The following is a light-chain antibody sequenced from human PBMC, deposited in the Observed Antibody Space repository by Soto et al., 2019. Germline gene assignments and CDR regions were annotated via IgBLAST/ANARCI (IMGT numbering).Light chain of an antibody. J-gene: IGLJ2*01. CDR3: CSYAGSSTFAMV. Sequence: QSVLTQPASVSGSPGQSITISCTGTSSDVGSYNLVSWYQQHPGKAPKLMIYEGSKRPSGVSNRFSGSKSGNTASLTISGLQAEDEADYYCCSYAGSSTFAMVFGGGTQLTV. CDR2: EGS. V-gene: IGLV2-23*03. CDR1: SSDVGSYNL.